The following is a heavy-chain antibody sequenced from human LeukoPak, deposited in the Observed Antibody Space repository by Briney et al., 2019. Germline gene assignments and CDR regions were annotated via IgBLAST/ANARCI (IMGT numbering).Heavy chain of an antibody. V-gene: IGHV4-59*01. J-gene: IGHJ6*03. CDR1: GGSISSYY. Sequence: SETLSLTCTVSGGSISSYYWSWIRQPPEKGLEWIGYIYYSGSTNYNPSLKSRVTISVDTSKNQFSLKLSSVTAADTAAYYCARGSVGGIVVVPAARPYYYYYYYMDVWGKGTTVTVSS. D-gene: IGHD2-2*01. CDR3: ARGSVGGIVVVPAARPYYYYYYYMDV. CDR2: IYYSGST.